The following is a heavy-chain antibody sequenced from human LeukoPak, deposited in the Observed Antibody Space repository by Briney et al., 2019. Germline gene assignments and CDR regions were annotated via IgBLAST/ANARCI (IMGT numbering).Heavy chain of an antibody. J-gene: IGHJ4*02. V-gene: IGHV1-69*01. D-gene: IGHD3-22*01. CDR2: INPIFGTA. Sequence: GSSVKVSCKASGGTFSSYAISWVRQAPGQGLGWMGGINPIFGTANYAQKFQGRVTITADESTSTAYMELSSLRSEDTAVYYCARETYYDSSGYMVYWGQGTLVTVSS. CDR3: ARETYYDSSGYMVY. CDR1: GGTFSSYA.